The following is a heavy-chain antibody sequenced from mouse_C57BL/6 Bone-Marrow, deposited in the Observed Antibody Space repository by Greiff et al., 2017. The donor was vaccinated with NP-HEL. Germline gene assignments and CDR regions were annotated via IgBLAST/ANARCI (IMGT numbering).Heavy chain of an antibody. CDR2: IYPGDGDT. CDR3: ARPRRGFAY. CDR1: GYAFSSSW. D-gene: IGHD2-10*02. J-gene: IGHJ3*01. V-gene: IGHV1-82*01. Sequence: QVQLQQSGPELVKPGASVKISCKASGYAFSSSWMNWVKQRPGKGLEWIGRIYPGDGDTNYNGKFKGKATLTADKSSSTAYMQLSSLTSEDSAVYFCARPRRGFAYCGQGTLVTVSA.